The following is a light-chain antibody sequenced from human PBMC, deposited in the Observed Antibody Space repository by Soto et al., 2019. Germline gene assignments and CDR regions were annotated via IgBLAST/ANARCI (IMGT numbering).Light chain of an antibody. V-gene: IGKV1-39*01. Sequence: DIQMTQSPSSLSASVGDRVTLTCRASQSISSFLNWYQQKPGKAPKVLIYGASSLQTGVPSRFSGSGSGTDFTLTIISLQPEDSATYYCQQSHSAWTFGQGTKVEI. CDR2: GAS. CDR1: QSISSF. J-gene: IGKJ1*01. CDR3: QQSHSAWT.